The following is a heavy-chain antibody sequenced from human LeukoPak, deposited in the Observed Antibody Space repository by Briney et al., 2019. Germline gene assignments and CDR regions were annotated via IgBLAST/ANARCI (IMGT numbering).Heavy chain of an antibody. Sequence: ASVKVSCKASGYTFTGYYMHWVRQAPGQGLEWMGWINPNSGGTNYAQKFQGRVTMTRDTSISTAYMELSRLRSDDTAVYYCARHNGFYSSTSSACLKYYFDYWGQGALVTVSS. CDR2: INPNSGGT. CDR1: GYTFTGYY. V-gene: IGHV1-2*02. J-gene: IGHJ4*02. CDR3: ARHNGFYSSTSSACLKYYFDY. D-gene: IGHD2-2*01.